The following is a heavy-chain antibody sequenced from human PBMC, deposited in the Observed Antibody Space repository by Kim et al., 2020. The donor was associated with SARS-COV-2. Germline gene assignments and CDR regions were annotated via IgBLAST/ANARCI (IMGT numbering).Heavy chain of an antibody. J-gene: IGHJ4*02. CDR1: GFTFTSFW. CDR2: INEDGSQK. Sequence: GGSLRLSCAASGFTFTSFWMTWVRQAPGKGLEWVANINEDGSQKYYIDSVKGRFTISRDNAKNSVYLQMNSLRAEDTAVYYCARPRYSSWSQGILVTVSS. V-gene: IGHV3-7*01. CDR3: ARPRYSS. D-gene: IGHD2-15*01.